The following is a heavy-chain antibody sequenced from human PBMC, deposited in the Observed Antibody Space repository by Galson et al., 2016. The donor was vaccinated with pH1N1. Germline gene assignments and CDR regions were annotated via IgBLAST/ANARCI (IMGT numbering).Heavy chain of an antibody. J-gene: IGHJ5*02. V-gene: IGHV4-38-2*01. D-gene: IGHD6-19*01. CDR3: ARSAQWLLYSRFDP. CDR2: FHHTDGT. Sequence: GKGLEWIGSFHHTDGTYYNPSLKSRVTISVDTSKSQISLTLSSVSAADTAMYYCARSAQWLLYSRFDPWGQGVLVTVSS.